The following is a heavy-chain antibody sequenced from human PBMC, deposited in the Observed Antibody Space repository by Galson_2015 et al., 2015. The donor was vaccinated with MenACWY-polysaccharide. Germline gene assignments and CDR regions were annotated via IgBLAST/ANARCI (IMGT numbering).Heavy chain of an antibody. CDR2: ISYDGSNK. J-gene: IGHJ4*02. V-gene: IGHV3-30*18. CDR1: GFTFSSYG. D-gene: IGHD6-13*01. Sequence: SLRLSCAASGFTFSSYGMHWVRQAPGKGLEWVAVISYDGSNKYYADSVKGRFTISRDNSKNTLYLQMNSLRAEDTAVYYCAKDHRGSSSWEDYWGQGTLVTVSS. CDR3: AKDHRGSSSWEDY.